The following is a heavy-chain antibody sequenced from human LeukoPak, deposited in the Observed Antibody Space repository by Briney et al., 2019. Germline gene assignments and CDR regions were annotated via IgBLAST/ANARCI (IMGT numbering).Heavy chain of an antibody. V-gene: IGHV5-51*01. Sequence: GESLKISCKGSGYSFTSYWIGWVRQMPGKGLEWMGIIYPGDSDTRYSPPFQGQVTISADKSISTAYLQWSSLKASDTAMYYCARPSYDILTGYYYWGQGTLVTVSS. D-gene: IGHD3-9*01. CDR3: ARPSYDILTGYYY. CDR2: IYPGDSDT. CDR1: GYSFTSYW. J-gene: IGHJ4*02.